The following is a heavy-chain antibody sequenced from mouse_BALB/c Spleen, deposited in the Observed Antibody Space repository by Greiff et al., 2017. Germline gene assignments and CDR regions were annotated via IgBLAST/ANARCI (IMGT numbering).Heavy chain of an antibody. CDR2: ISSGGST. CDR1: GFTFSSYA. CDR3: AREGDYYGHWYFDV. V-gene: IGHV5-6-5*01. D-gene: IGHD1-1*01. J-gene: IGHJ1*01. Sequence: EVKLVESGGGLVKPGGSLKLSCAASGFTFSSYAMSWVRQTPEKRLEWVASISSGGSTYYPDSVKGRFTISRDNARNILYLQMSSLRSEDTAMYYCAREGDYYGHWYFDVWGAGTTVTVSS.